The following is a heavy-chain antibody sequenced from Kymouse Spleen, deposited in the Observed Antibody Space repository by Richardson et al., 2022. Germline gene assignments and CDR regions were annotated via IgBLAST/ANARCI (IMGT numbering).Heavy chain of an antibody. V-gene: IGHV4-39*01. D-gene: IGHD1-26*01. CDR2: IYYSGST. Sequence: QLQLQESGPGLVKPSETLSLTCTVSGGSISSSSYYWGWIRQPPGKGLEWIGSIYYSGSTYYNPSLKSRVTISVDTSKNQFSLKLSSVTAADTAVYYCARQGGSYWGYYYYGMDVWGQGTTVTVSS. CDR1: GGSISSSSYY. J-gene: IGHJ6*02. CDR3: ARQGGSYWGYYYYGMDV.